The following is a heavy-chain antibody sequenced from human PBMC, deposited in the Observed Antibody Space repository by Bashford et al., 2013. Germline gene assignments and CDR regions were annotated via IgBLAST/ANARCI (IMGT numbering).Heavy chain of an antibody. CDR3: ARDYSYYDYIWGGFRYTSYFDY. CDR2: IKQDGSEK. J-gene: IGHJ4*02. Sequence: VRQAPGKGLEWVASIKQDGSEKYYVDSMKGRFTISRDNAKNSLYLQMNSLGAEDTAVYYCARDYSYYDYIWGGFRYTSYFDYWGQGALVTVSS. D-gene: IGHD3-16*02. V-gene: IGHV3-7*01.